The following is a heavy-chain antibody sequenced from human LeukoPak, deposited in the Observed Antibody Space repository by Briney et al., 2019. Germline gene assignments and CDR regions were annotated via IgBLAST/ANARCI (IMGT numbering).Heavy chain of an antibody. CDR3: ASDRQYYYDSSGYDYYYYYYMDV. CDR2: IYTSGST. D-gene: IGHD3-22*01. Sequence: SETLSLTCTVSGGSISSYYWSWIRQPAGKGLEWIGRIYTSGSTNYNPSLKSRVTMSVDTSKNQFSLKLSSVTAADTAVYYCASDRQYYYDSSGYDYYYYYYMDVWGKGTTVTVYS. J-gene: IGHJ6*03. V-gene: IGHV4-4*07. CDR1: GGSISSYY.